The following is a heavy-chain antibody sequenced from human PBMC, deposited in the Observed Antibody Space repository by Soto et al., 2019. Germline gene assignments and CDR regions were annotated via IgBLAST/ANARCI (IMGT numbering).Heavy chain of an antibody. J-gene: IGHJ1*01. CDR1: GYTFTSYG. D-gene: IGHD3-22*01. V-gene: IGHV1-18*01. Sequence: ASVKVSCKASGYTFTSYGISWVRQAPGQGLEWMGWISAYNGNTNYAQKLQGRVTMTTDKSTSTAYMELSSLRSEDTAVYYCTTYYYDSSGYYSPPTEYFQHWGQGTLVTVSS. CDR3: TTYYYDSSGYYSPPTEYFQH. CDR2: ISAYNGNT.